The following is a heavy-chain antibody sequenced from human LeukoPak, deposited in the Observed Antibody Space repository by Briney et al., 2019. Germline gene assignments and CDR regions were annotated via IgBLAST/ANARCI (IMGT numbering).Heavy chain of an antibody. CDR2: ISSSSSTI. V-gene: IGHV3-48*01. CDR3: ARDTLKLWYSGSYGNSAFDI. Sequence: PGGSLRLSCAASGFTFSSYSMNWVRQAPGKGLEWVSYISSSSSTIYYADSVKGRFTISRDNAKNSLYLQMNSLRAEDTAVYYCARDTLKLWYSGSYGNSAFDIWGQGTMVTVSS. J-gene: IGHJ3*02. CDR1: GFTFSSYS. D-gene: IGHD1-26*01.